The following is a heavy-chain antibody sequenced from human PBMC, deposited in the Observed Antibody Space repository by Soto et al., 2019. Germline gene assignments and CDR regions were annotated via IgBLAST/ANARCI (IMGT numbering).Heavy chain of an antibody. D-gene: IGHD3-10*01. J-gene: IGHJ4*02. CDR2: IYYSGGT. V-gene: IGHV4-59*08. CDR3: ARLWGWFGDY. Sequence: SETLSLTCTVSGGSISSYYWSWIRQPPGKGLEWIGYIYYSGGTNYNPSLKSRVTISVDTSKNQFSLKLSSVTAADTAVYYCARLWGWFGDYWGQGTLVTVSS. CDR1: GGSISSYY.